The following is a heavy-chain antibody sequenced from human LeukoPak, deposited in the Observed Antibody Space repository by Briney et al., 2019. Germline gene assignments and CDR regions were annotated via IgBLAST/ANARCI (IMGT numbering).Heavy chain of an antibody. J-gene: IGHJ4*02. Sequence: ASVKVSCKASGYTFTMYGVSWVRQAPGQGLEWMGWISGYNGNTNYAQKLQDRVTMTRDTSTSTAYMELRSLTSDDTAVYYCARAFHYYDSSSYYEDYWGQGTLVTVSS. CDR3: ARAFHYYDSSSYYEDY. D-gene: IGHD3-22*01. CDR2: ISGYNGNT. V-gene: IGHV1-18*01. CDR1: GYTFTMYG.